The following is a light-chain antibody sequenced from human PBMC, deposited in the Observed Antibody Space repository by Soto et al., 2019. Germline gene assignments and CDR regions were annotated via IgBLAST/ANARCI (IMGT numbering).Light chain of an antibody. Sequence: ENVLTQSPGTLSLSPGERATLSCRASQSVSNNYLAWYQQKSGQAPRLLIYGASFRATDIPDRFSGSGSGTDCTLTISRLEPEDFAVYYCQQYGKSPLTFGGGTKVEIK. CDR2: GAS. J-gene: IGKJ4*01. V-gene: IGKV3-20*01. CDR1: QSVSNNY. CDR3: QQYGKSPLT.